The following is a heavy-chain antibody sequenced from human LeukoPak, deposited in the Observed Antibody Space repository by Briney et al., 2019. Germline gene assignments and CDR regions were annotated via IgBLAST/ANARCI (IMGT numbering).Heavy chain of an antibody. Sequence: GGSLRLSCAASGFTFSSYWMSWVRQAPGKGLEWVANIKQDGSEKYYVDSVKGRFTISRDNAKNSLYLQMNSLRAEDTAVFYCARVLDKIISYYDSSGHPLGYWGQGTLVTVSS. CDR2: IKQDGSEK. V-gene: IGHV3-7*01. CDR3: ARVLDKIISYYDSSGHPLGY. J-gene: IGHJ4*02. D-gene: IGHD3-22*01. CDR1: GFTFSSYW.